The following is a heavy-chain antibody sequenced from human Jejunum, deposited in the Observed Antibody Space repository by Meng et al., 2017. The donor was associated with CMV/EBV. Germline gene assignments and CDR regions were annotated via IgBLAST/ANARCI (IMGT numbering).Heavy chain of an antibody. Sequence: QVRLGQSGGEVKKPGASVKGSCKASGYTFTSYDINWVRQGTGQGLEWMGWMNPNRGTTGYAQKFQGRVTMTRNISKSTAYMDLSSLRSEDTAVYYCATGVADFEYWGQGTLVTVSS. D-gene: IGHD6-19*01. V-gene: IGHV1-8*01. J-gene: IGHJ4*02. CDR2: MNPNRGTT. CDR3: ATGVADFEY. CDR1: GYTFTSYD.